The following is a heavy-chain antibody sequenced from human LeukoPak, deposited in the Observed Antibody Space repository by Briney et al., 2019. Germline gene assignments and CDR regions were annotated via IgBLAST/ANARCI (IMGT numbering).Heavy chain of an antibody. J-gene: IGHJ4*02. CDR1: GFTFSSYA. D-gene: IGHD6-19*01. V-gene: IGHV3-23*01. CDR2: TSGSGGST. CDR3: AKDLRLLAVEFFDY. Sequence: GGSLRLSCAASGFTFSSYAMTWVRQAPGKGLEWVSATSGSGGSTYYADSVKGRFTISRDNSKNTLYLQMNSLRAEDTAVYYCAKDLRLLAVEFFDYWGQGALVTVSS.